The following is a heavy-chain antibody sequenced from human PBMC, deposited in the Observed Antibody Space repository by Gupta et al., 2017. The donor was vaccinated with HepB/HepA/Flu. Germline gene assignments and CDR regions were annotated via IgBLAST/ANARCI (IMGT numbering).Heavy chain of an antibody. Sequence: EVQPVESGGGLIQPGGSLRLHCAAFGFTCRSYWTHWVRQDPGKGLVWVSHINNDGSRRTYADFVKGRFTISRDNAKNTLYLQMNSLRAEDTGIYYCARDYYYGVDVWGHRSTVTVSS. CDR1: GFTCRSYW. J-gene: IGHJ6*02. CDR2: INNDGSRR. V-gene: IGHV3-74*01. CDR3: ARDYYYGVDV.